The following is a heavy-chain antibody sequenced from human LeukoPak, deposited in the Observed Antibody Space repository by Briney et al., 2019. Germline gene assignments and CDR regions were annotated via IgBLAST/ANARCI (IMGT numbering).Heavy chain of an antibody. D-gene: IGHD6-19*01. CDR1: GGSISSYY. CDR3: ARGSGDSGWYMGAY. V-gene: IGHV4-59*01. Sequence: SETLSLTCTVSGGSISSYYWSWIRQPPGKGLEWIGYIYYSGSTNYNPSLKSRVTISVDTSKNQFSLKLSSVTAADTAVYYCARGSGDSGWYMGAYWGQGILVTVSS. J-gene: IGHJ4*02. CDR2: IYYSGST.